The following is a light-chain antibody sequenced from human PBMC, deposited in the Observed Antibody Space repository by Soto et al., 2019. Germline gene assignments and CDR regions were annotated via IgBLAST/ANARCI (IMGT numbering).Light chain of an antibody. CDR1: QSVLYSSNNKNY. J-gene: IGKJ1*01. CDR3: QQYYSTPWT. V-gene: IGKV4-1*01. CDR2: WAS. Sequence: DIVMTQSPDSLALSLCESSTINCKSSQSVLYSSNNKNYLAWYQQKPGQPPKLLIYWASTRESGVPDRFSGSGSGTDFTLTISSLQAEDVAVYYCQQYYSTPWTFGQGTKVDIK.